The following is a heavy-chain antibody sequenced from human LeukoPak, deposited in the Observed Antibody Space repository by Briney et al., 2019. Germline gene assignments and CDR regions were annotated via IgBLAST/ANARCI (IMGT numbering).Heavy chain of an antibody. Sequence: PGGSLRLSCAASGFSFSTYGMHWVRQAPGKGLEWVAVISYDGSNKYYADSVKGRFTISRDNSKNTLYLEINSLRAEDTAVYYCAKDGLDIVVVVDDTPVTDWYFDLWGRGTLVTVSS. D-gene: IGHD2-15*01. CDR1: GFSFSTYG. CDR3: AKDGLDIVVVVDDTPVTDWYFDL. V-gene: IGHV3-30*18. J-gene: IGHJ2*01. CDR2: ISYDGSNK.